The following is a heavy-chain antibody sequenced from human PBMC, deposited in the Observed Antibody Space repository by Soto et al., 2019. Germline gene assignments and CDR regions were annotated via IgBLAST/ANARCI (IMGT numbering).Heavy chain of an antibody. CDR2: ISPDSGAT. Sequence: QVILVQSGAEVQKPGASLKVSCKASGYIFSANDIHWVRQAPVQGLEWLGWISPDSGATNYAQKFLARVITSAHRSGSTAYMELARLNSDATRVYYCVRAHALGFSTWFNPWGRGTLVPVS. CDR3: VRAHALGFSTWFNP. D-gene: IGHD3-10*01. V-gene: IGHV1-2*02. J-gene: IGHJ5*02. CDR1: GYIFSAND.